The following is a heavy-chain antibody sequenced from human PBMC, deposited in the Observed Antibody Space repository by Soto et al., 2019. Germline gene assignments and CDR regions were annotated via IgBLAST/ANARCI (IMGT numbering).Heavy chain of an antibody. CDR2: INHSGST. D-gene: IGHD2-15*01. J-gene: IGHJ4*02. V-gene: IGHV4-34*01. CDR1: GGSFSGYY. Sequence: QVQLQQWGAGLLKPSETLSLTCAVYGGSFSGYYWSWIRQPPGKGLEWIGEINHSGSTNYNPSLKRRVTISVDTSKNQFSLKLSSVPAADTAVYYCARGRSGGSCYTVFTTCGLTFDYGGEGTLVNVSS. CDR3: ARGRSGGSCYTVFTTCGLTFDY.